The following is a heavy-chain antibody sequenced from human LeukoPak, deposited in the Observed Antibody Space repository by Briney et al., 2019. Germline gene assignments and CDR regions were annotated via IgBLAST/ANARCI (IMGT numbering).Heavy chain of an antibody. D-gene: IGHD1-14*01. CDR2: IGPTGTDR. Sequence: GGSLRLSCAASGFAFSSCGFNWVRQAPGKGLEWVSSIGPTGTDRYYADSVRGRFTISRDNAKSSMYLQMDSLRDEDTAVYYCATETIGRHYDYWGQGTLLTVPP. CDR1: GFAFSSCG. V-gene: IGHV3-21*01. CDR3: ATETIGRHYDY. J-gene: IGHJ4*02.